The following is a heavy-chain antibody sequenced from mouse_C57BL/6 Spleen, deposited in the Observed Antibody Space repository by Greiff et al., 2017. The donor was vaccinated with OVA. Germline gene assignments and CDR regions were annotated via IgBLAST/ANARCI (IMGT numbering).Heavy chain of an antibody. CDR3: ARGADYDGYPWFAY. CDR1: GYTFTDYY. CDR2: IYPGSGNT. V-gene: IGHV1-84*01. J-gene: IGHJ3*01. D-gene: IGHD2-3*01. Sequence: VQGVESGPELVKPGASVKISCKASGYTFTDYYINWVKQRPGQGLEWIGWIYPGSGNTKYNEKFKGKATLTVDTSSSTAYMQLSSLTSEDSAVYFCARGADYDGYPWFAYWGQGTLVTVSA.